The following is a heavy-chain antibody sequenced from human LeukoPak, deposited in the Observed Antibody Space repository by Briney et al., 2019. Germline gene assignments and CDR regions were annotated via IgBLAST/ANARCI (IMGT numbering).Heavy chain of an antibody. Sequence: AASVKVSCKASGYTFTSYYMRWVRQAPGQGLEWMGIINPSGGSTSYAQKFQGRVTMTRDTSKNQFSLKLSSVTAADTAVYYCARFYDYGDYGFRSGMVYWGQGTLVTVSS. V-gene: IGHV1-46*01. CDR2: INPSGGST. D-gene: IGHD4-17*01. J-gene: IGHJ4*02. CDR3: ARFYDYGDYGFRSGMVY. CDR1: GYTFTSYY.